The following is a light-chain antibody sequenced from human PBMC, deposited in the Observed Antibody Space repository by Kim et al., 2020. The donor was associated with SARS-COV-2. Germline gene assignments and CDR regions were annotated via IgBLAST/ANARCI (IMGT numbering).Light chain of an antibody. CDR2: WAS. Sequence: DIVMTQSPDSLAVSLGERATINCKSSQSLLYSSNNKNYLTWYQQKPGQPPKLLIYWASTRDSGVPDRFTGSGSGTDFTLTISSLQAEDVAVYYCQQYYTNSLTFGGGTKVDIK. CDR1: QSLLYSSNNKNY. J-gene: IGKJ4*01. V-gene: IGKV4-1*01. CDR3: QQYYTNSLT.